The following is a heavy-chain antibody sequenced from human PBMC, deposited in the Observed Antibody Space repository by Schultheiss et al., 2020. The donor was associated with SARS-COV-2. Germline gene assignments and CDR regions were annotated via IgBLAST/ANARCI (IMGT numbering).Heavy chain of an antibody. CDR1: GASISGYY. V-gene: IGHV4-59*01. J-gene: IGHJ4*02. CDR3: ARGDHFNSGRYDY. CDR2: QYSNGRT. D-gene: IGHD1-26*01. Sequence: SETLSLTCTISGASISGYYWSWIRQPPGKGLEWIGHQYSNGRTNYSPSLESRVTISVDTSKNQFSLKLDSVTAADTAVYYCARGDHFNSGRYDYWGQGSLVPSPQ.